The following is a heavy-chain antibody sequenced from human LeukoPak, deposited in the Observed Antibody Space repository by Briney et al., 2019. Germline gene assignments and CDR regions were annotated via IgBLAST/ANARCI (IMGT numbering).Heavy chain of an antibody. CDR2: ISDSGGST. CDR3: AKRGVVIRVILVGFHKEAYYFDS. Sequence: GGSLRLSCAVSGIPLSNYGMSWVRQAPGKGLEWVAGISDSGGSTNYADSVKGRFTISRDNPKNTLYLQMNSLRAEDTAVYFCAKRGVVIRVILVGFHKEAYYFDSWGQGALVTVSS. D-gene: IGHD3-22*01. J-gene: IGHJ4*02. CDR1: GIPLSNYG. V-gene: IGHV3-23*01.